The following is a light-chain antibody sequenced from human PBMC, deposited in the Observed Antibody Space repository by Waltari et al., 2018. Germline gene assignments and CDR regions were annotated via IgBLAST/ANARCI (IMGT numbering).Light chain of an antibody. J-gene: IGKJ2*01. CDR3: QQYGSSPRYT. CDR1: QRVSSSY. CDR2: GAS. V-gene: IGKV3-20*01. Sequence: IVLTQSPGTLSLSQGERATLSCRASQRVSSSYLAWYQQKPGQAPRLLIYGASSRATGIPDRFSGSGSGTDFTLTISRLEPEDFAVYYCQQYGSSPRYTFGQGTKLEIK.